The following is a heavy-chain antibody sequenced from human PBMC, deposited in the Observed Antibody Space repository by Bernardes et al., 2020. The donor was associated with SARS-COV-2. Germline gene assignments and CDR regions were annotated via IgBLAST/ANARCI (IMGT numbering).Heavy chain of an antibody. CDR3: AREITMPGKI. CDR2: ISKDSIFR. CDR1: GFSFSNND. J-gene: IGHJ3*01. D-gene: IGHD3-10*01. V-gene: IGHV3-21*01. Sequence: GGSLRLSCVASGFSFSNNDMNWVRQAPGKGLEWVSSISKDSIFRYYADSLQGRFTISRDNARNSLYLHMIGLTAADTAVYYCAREITMPGKIWGQGTLVTVSS.